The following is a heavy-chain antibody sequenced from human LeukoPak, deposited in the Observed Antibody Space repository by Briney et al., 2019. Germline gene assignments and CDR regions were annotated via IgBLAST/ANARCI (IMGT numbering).Heavy chain of an antibody. D-gene: IGHD2-2*01. CDR1: GYTFTGYY. J-gene: IGHJ4*02. V-gene: IGHV1-18*04. CDR3: ARDHSSSCQLFDY. CDR2: ISVYNGNT. Sequence: ASVKVSCKASGYTFTGYYMHWVRQAPGQGLEWMGWISVYNGNTNFAQKLQDRFTMTTDTSTTTAYMELRNLRSDDTAVYYCARDHSSSCQLFDYWGQGTLVTVSS.